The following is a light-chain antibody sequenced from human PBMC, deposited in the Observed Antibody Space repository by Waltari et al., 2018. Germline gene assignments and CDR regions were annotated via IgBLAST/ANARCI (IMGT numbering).Light chain of an antibody. CDR2: SND. CDR3: ATWDGRVNGVL. Sequence: QSVLTQAPSVSGTPGQRVTISCSGTNYNIGSGHVHGYQQVPGMSPRLLIYSNDQRPSGVPDRFSGSKSGTSASLAISGLQSEDEADYYCATWDGRVNGVLFGGGTKVTVL. J-gene: IGLJ2*01. CDR1: NYNIGSGH. V-gene: IGLV1-44*01.